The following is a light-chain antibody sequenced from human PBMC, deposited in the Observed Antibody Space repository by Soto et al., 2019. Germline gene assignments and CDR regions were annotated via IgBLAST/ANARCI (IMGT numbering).Light chain of an antibody. V-gene: IGKV1-39*01. CDR2: GAS. CDR3: QQSHSTPWT. Sequence: DIQMTQSPSSLSASVGDRVTITCRASQTITTYLNWYQQKPGKAPKLLIYGASSLQSGVPSRFTGSGSGTDFILTISGLQPEDSATYHCQQSHSTPWTFGQGTKVEIK. J-gene: IGKJ1*01. CDR1: QTITTY.